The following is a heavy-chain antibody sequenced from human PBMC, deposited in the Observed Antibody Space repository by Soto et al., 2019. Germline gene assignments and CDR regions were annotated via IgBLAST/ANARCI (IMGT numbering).Heavy chain of an antibody. D-gene: IGHD5-12*01. CDR2: INPNSGGT. Sequence: ASVKVSCKASGYTFTGYYMHWVRQAPGQGLEWMGWINPNSGGTNYAQKFQGWVTMTRDTSISTAYMELSRLRSDDTAVYYCAREGRGYSGYVLPFDYWGQGTLVTVSS. V-gene: IGHV1-2*04. CDR3: AREGRGYSGYVLPFDY. J-gene: IGHJ4*02. CDR1: GYTFTGYY.